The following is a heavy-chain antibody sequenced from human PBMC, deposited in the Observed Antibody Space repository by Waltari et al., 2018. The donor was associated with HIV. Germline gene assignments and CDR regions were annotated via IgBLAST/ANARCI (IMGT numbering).Heavy chain of an antibody. V-gene: IGHV3-11*01. CDR1: GFTFSDCY. J-gene: IGHJ4*02. CDR2: ISGSGTI. CDR3: ARVAGRYFGEDAFFDH. Sequence: QVQLVESGGDLVKTGGSLRLSCADSGFTFSDCYMRWIRQAPGKGPEWLSYISGSGTIYQADSVKARFTISRDNSKNTVYLQMRSLGAEDTAIYYCARVAGRYFGEDAFFDHWGQGTLVTVSS. D-gene: IGHD3-10*01.